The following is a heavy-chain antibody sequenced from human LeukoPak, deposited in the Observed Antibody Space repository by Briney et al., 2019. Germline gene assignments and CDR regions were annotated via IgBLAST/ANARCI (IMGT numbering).Heavy chain of an antibody. J-gene: IGHJ4*02. Sequence: GESLKISCKGSGYSFTSYWIGWVRQMPGKGLEWMGIIYPGDSDTRYSPSFQGQVTISADKSISTPYLQWSSLKASDTAMYYCARHWGDSSGYSPNYFDYWGQGTLVTVSS. CDR3: ARHWGDSSGYSPNYFDY. CDR1: GYSFTSYW. CDR2: IYPGDSDT. D-gene: IGHD3-22*01. V-gene: IGHV5-51*01.